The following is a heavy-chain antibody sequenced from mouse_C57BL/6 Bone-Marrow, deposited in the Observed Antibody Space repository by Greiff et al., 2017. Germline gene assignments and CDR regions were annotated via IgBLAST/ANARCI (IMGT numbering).Heavy chain of an antibody. Sequence: EVQLQQSGTVLARPGASVKMSCKTSGYTFTSYWMHWVKQRPGQGLEWIGAIYPGNSDTSYNQKFKGKAKLTAVTSASTAYMALSSLTNEDSAVYYCTRRITTVVATADYWGQGPTLTVSS. CDR3: TRRITTVVATADY. D-gene: IGHD1-1*01. J-gene: IGHJ2*01. V-gene: IGHV1-5*01. CDR2: IYPGNSDT. CDR1: GYTFTSYW.